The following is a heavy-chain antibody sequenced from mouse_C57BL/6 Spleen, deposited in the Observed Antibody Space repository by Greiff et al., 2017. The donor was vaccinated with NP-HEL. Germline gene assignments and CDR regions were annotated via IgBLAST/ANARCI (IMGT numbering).Heavy chain of an antibody. V-gene: IGHV5-9*01. D-gene: IGHD1-1*01. Sequence: EVKLVESGGGLVKPGGSLKLSCAASGFTFSSYTMSWVRQTPEKRLEWVATISGGGGNTYYPDSVKGRFTISRDNAKNTLYLQMSSLRSEDTALYYCARRGVVAYYFDYWGQGTTLTVSS. CDR1: GFTFSSYT. CDR3: ARRGVVAYYFDY. J-gene: IGHJ2*01. CDR2: ISGGGGNT.